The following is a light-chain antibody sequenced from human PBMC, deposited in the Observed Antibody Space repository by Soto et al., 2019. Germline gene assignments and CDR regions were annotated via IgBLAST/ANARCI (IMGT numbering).Light chain of an antibody. CDR2: AVS. Sequence: QSVLTHPASVSGSPGQSITISCTGTSSDVGGYNHVSWYQHSPGKAPKLILFAVSDRPSGVSHRFSGSKSGNTASLTISGLQAEDEADYYCCSYTSLSTVVFGGGTKLTVL. CDR1: SSDVGGYNH. V-gene: IGLV2-14*01. CDR3: CSYTSLSTVV. J-gene: IGLJ2*01.